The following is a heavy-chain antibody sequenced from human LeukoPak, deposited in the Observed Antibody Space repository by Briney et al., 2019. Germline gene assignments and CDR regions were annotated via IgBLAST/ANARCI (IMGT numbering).Heavy chain of an antibody. Sequence: PGGSLRLSCAASGFTFSSYAMSWVRRAPGKGLEWVSSISGSGGNTCYAQSVKGRFSISRDNSKNTLNLQMDSLRADDTALYFCAKDPWNTAVANTNGWFDPWGQGTLVTVSS. J-gene: IGHJ5*02. CDR1: GFTFSSYA. CDR2: ISGSGGNT. CDR3: AKDPWNTAVANTNGWFDP. D-gene: IGHD1/OR15-1a*01. V-gene: IGHV3-23*01.